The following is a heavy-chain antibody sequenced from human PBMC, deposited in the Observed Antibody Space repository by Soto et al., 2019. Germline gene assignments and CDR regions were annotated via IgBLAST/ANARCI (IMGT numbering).Heavy chain of an antibody. CDR2: INHSGST. CDR1: GGSFSGYY. CDR3: ARAVLYNWFDP. V-gene: IGHV4-34*01. J-gene: IGHJ5*02. D-gene: IGHD6-19*01. Sequence: PSETLSLTCAVYGGSFSGYYWSWIRQPPGKGLEWIGEINHSGSTNYNPSLKSRVTISVDTSKNQFSLKLSSVTAADTAVYYCARAVLYNWFDPWGQGTLVTVSS.